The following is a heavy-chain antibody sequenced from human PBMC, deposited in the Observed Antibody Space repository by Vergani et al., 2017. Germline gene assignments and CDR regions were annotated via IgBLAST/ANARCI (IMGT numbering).Heavy chain of an antibody. V-gene: IGHV1-69*02. J-gene: IGHJ3*02. CDR2: IIPIVDIA. Sequence: QVQLVQSGAEVKKPGSSVKVSCKASGGTFSSYTISWVRQAPGQGLEWMGRIIPIVDIANYAQKFQGRVTITADKSTSTAYMELSSLRSDDTAVYYCASAESGLDAFYIWGQGTMVTVSS. CDR1: GGTFSSYT. CDR3: ASAESGLDAFYI.